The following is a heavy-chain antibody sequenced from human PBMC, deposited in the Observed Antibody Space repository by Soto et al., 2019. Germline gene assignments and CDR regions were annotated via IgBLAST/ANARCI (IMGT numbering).Heavy chain of an antibody. CDR2: ISSSRTI. J-gene: IGHJ4*02. CDR1: GFTFSTYS. D-gene: IGHD6-19*01. CDR3: ARERGSGGTFDY. Sequence: EVQLVESGGDLVQPGGSLRLSCAASGFTFSTYSMNWVRQAPGKGLAWVSSISSSRTIYYADTVKGRFTISRENVQNSLYLQMHSLRAEDTAVYYCARERGSGGTFDYWGQGTLVTVSS. V-gene: IGHV3-48*01.